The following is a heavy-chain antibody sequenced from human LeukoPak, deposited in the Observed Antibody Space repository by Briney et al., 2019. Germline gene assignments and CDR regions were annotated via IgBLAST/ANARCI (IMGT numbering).Heavy chain of an antibody. Sequence: SVKVSCKASGGTFSSYAVSWVRQAPGQGLEWMGGIIPIFGTANYAQKFQGRVTITTDESTSTAYMELSSLRSEDTAVYYCARERVRWNDGWDYFDYWGQGTLVTVSS. CDR3: ARERVRWNDGWDYFDY. CDR2: IIPIFGTA. D-gene: IGHD1-1*01. J-gene: IGHJ4*02. CDR1: GGTFSSYA. V-gene: IGHV1-69*05.